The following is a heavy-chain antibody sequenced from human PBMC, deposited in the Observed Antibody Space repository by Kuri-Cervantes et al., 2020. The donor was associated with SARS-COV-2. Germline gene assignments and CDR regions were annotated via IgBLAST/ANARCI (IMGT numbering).Heavy chain of an antibody. CDR2: IWYDGSNK. J-gene: IGHJ4*01. CDR1: GFTFSSYG. V-gene: IGHV3-33*01. D-gene: IGHD6-13*01. Sequence: GESLKISCAASGFTFSSYGMHWVRQAPGKGLEWVAVIWYDGSNKYYADSVKGRFTISRDNSKNTLYLQMNSLRAEDTAVYYCARDPKRYSSSWYYFDYWGPGTLVTVSS. CDR3: ARDPKRYSSSWYYFDY.